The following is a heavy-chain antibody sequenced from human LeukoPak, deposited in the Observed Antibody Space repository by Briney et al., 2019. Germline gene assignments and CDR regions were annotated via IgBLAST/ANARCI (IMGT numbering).Heavy chain of an antibody. CDR1: GFSFSSYW. D-gene: IGHD2-2*02. CDR2: IKQDGSDK. V-gene: IGHV3-7*03. Sequence: PGGSLRLSCAASGFSFSSYWMSWVRQAPGKGLEWVANIKQDGSDKYYLTSVRGRFTISRDNSKNTLYLQMNSLRGEDTAVYYCAKGEVVPAAIYGMDVWGQGTAVTVS. J-gene: IGHJ6*02. CDR3: AKGEVVPAAIYGMDV.